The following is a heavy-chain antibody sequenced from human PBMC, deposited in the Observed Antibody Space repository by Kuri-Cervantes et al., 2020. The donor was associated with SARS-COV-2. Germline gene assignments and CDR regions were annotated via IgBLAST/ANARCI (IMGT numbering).Heavy chain of an antibody. CDR2: ISAYNGNT. CDR3: AGGAVGASAWGDY. Sequence: ASAKVSCKASGYTFTSYGISWVRQAPGQGREWMGWISAYNGNTNYAQKLQGRVTMTTDTYTSTAYLELRSLRSTDTAVYYCAGGAVGASAWGDYWGQGTLVTVSS. V-gene: IGHV1-18*01. D-gene: IGHD1-26*01. CDR1: GYTFTSYG. J-gene: IGHJ4*02.